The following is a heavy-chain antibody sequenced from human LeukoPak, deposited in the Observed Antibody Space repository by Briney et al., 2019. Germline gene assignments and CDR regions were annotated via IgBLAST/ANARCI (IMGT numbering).Heavy chain of an antibody. J-gene: IGHJ4*02. CDR2: IYTGGST. D-gene: IGHD2/OR15-2a*01. CDR1: GFTISTNY. Sequence: PGGSLRLSCAASGFTISTNYMTWVRQAPGKGLEWVSVIYTGGSTYYADSVKGRFTISRDDLKNTLYLQMNSLRAEDTAVYYCARLSGGRIKDFDYWGQGTLVTVSS. CDR3: ARLSGGRIKDFDY. V-gene: IGHV3-53*01.